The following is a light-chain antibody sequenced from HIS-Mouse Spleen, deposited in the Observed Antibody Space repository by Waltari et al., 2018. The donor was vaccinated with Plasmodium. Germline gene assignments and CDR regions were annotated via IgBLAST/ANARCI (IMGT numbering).Light chain of an antibody. V-gene: IGLV2-11*01. CDR1: SSDVVGSNY. CDR2: DFS. Sequence: QSALTQPRSVSGSPGQSVTISCTGTSSDVVGSNYVSWYQQHPGKAPKLMIYDFSKRPSGVPDRFSGSKSGNTASLTISGLQAEDEADYYCCSYAGSYTLVFGGGTKLTVL. J-gene: IGLJ2*01. CDR3: CSYAGSYTLV.